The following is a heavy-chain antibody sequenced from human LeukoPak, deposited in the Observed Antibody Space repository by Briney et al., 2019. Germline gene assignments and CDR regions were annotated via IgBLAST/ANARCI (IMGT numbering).Heavy chain of an antibody. J-gene: IGHJ3*02. CDR3: TTGGDVIVAGTRAFDI. D-gene: IGHD5-12*01. CDR2: IKSAIDGGAT. CDR1: GFTFSSTW. V-gene: IGHV3-15*07. Sequence: AGGSLRLSCAASGFTFSSTWMNWVRQAPGKGLEWVGRIKSAIDGGATDYAAPVQGRFTISRDDSQVTLYLQMNGLRTEDTAVYYCTTGGDVIVAGTRAFDIWGQGTMVTVSS.